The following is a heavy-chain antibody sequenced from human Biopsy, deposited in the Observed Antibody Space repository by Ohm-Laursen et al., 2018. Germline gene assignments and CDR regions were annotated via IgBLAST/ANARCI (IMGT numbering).Heavy chain of an antibody. J-gene: IGHJ4*02. Sequence: ASVKVSCKVIGGTFSASGISWVRQAPGQGLEWMGWISPYNGDTDYAQKLQGRVTMTTDTSTSTAYMDLRSLRSDDTAVYYCARDRWPHVTLLGLVVFDFWGQGTLVIVSS. D-gene: IGHD3-3*01. CDR3: ARDRWPHVTLLGLVVFDF. CDR1: GGTFSASG. V-gene: IGHV1-18*01. CDR2: ISPYNGDT.